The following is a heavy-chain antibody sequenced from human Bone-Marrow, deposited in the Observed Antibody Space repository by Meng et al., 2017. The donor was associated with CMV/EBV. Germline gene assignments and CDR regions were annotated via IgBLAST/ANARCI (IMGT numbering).Heavy chain of an antibody. CDR3: AKAGVGVVIISGLPAFEI. Sequence: GESLKISCAASGFTFDDYGMTWVRQPPGKGLEWVSGINWNGGSTGYADSVKGRFTISRDNAKNSLYLQMNSLRAEDTALYYCAKAGVGVVIISGLPAFEIWGQGTMVTVSS. CDR2: INWNGGST. D-gene: IGHD3-3*01. V-gene: IGHV3-20*04. CDR1: GFTFDDYG. J-gene: IGHJ3*02.